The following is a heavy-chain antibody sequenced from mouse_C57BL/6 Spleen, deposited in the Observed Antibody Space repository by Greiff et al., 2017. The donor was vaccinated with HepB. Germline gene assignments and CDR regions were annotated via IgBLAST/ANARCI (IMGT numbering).Heavy chain of an antibody. CDR1: GFTFSSYG. CDR3: ARGGLGRANYYAMDY. Sequence: EVKLVESGGDLVKPGGSLKLSCAASGFTFSSYGMSWVRQTPDKRLEWVATISSGGSYTYYPDSVKGRFTISRDNANNTPYLQMSSLKSEDTAMYYCARGGLGRANYYAMDYWGQGTTVTVSS. J-gene: IGHJ4*01. D-gene: IGHD4-1*01. CDR2: ISSGGSYT. V-gene: IGHV5-6*01.